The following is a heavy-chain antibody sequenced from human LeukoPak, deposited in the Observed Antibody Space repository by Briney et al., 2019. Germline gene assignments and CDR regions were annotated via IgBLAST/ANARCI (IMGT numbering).Heavy chain of an antibody. CDR3: ARDSVELGGADWFDP. J-gene: IGHJ5*02. Sequence: GGSLRLSCAASGFTFSSYGMHWVRQAPGKGLEWVAVIWYDGSNKYYADSVKGRFTISRDNSKNTLYLQMNSLRAEDTAVYYCARDSVELGGADWFDPWGQGTLVTVSS. CDR2: IWYDGSNK. CDR1: GFTFSSYG. D-gene: IGHD1-26*01. V-gene: IGHV3-33*01.